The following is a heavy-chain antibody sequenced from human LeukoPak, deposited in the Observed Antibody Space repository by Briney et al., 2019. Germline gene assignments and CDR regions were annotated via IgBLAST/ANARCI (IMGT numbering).Heavy chain of an antibody. J-gene: IGHJ5*02. CDR2: IYYSGST. CDR1: GGSISSYY. D-gene: IGHD6-19*01. V-gene: IGHV4-59*01. Sequence: SETLSLTCTVSGGSISSYYWSWIRQPPGKGLEWIGYIYYSGSTNYNPSLKSRVTISVDTSENQFSLKLSSVTAADTAVYYCARSGIAVAPPYAWFDPWGQGTLVTVSS. CDR3: ARSGIAVAPPYAWFDP.